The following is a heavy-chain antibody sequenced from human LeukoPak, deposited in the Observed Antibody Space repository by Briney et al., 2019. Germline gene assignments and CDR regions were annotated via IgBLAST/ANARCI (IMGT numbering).Heavy chain of an antibody. CDR2: ISAYNGNT. V-gene: IGHV1-18*04. CDR3: ARDKRHTYYYDSSDYFRWFDP. Sequence: ASVSVSCKASGYTFISYGISWVRQAPGRGLEWMGWISAYNGNTDYAQKLQGRVTMTTDTSTSTAYMELRSLRSDDTAVYYCARDKRHTYYYDSSDYFRWFDPWGQGTLVTVSS. J-gene: IGHJ5*02. CDR1: GYTFISYG. D-gene: IGHD3-22*01.